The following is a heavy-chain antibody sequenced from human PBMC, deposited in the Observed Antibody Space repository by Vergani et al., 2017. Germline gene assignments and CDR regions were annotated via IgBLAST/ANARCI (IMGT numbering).Heavy chain of an antibody. CDR1: GFTFSFHA. J-gene: IGHJ3*02. CDR2: ISGGGGST. CDR3: AKSGAGDGYNLDAFDI. Sequence: EVQLVESGGGLVKPGGSLRLSCAASGFTFSFHAMSWVRQAPGKGLEWVSTISGGGGSTYYADSVKGRFTISRDNSKNTLYLQMNSLRAEDTAVYYCAKSGAGDGYNLDAFDIWGQGTMVTVSS. D-gene: IGHD5-24*01. V-gene: IGHV3-23*04.